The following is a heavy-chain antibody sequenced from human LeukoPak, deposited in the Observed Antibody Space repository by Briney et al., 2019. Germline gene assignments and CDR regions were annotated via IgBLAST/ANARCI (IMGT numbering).Heavy chain of an antibody. CDR1: GGSISSYY. J-gene: IGHJ4*02. Sequence: SETLSLTCTVSGGSISSYYWSWIRQPPGKGLEWIGYIYYSGSTNYNPSLKSRVTISGDTSKNQVSLRLTSVTAADTAVYYCARGSRSGWPIHWGQGTLVTVSS. CDR3: ARGSRSGWPIH. D-gene: IGHD6-25*01. V-gene: IGHV4-59*12. CDR2: IYYSGST.